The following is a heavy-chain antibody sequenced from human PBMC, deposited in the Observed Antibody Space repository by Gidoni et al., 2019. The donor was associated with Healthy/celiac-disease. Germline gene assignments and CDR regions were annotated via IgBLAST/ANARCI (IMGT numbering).Heavy chain of an antibody. Sequence: QVQLVESGGGWFKPGGSLRLSCAASGFTFSDYYMSWIRQAPGKGLEWVSYIRSSGSYTNYADSVKGRFTIARDNAKNSLYLQMNSLRAEDTAVYYCARDSWGGYMAAGDYWGQGTLVTVSS. J-gene: IGHJ4*02. D-gene: IGHD2-15*01. CDR1: GFTFSDYY. CDR2: IRSSGSYT. V-gene: IGHV3-11*06. CDR3: ARDSWGGYMAAGDY.